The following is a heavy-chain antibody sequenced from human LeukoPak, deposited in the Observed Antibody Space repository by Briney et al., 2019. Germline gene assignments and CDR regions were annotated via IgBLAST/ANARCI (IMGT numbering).Heavy chain of an antibody. CDR2: IYPGDSDT. J-gene: IGHJ3*02. Sequence: GESLKISCKGSGYSFTSYWIGWVRQMPGKGLEWMGIIYPGDSDTRYSPSLQGQVTISADKSISTAYLQWSSLKASDTAMYYCARQTVGAHDAFDIWGQGTMVTVSS. V-gene: IGHV5-51*01. CDR1: GYSFTSYW. D-gene: IGHD1-26*01. CDR3: ARQTVGAHDAFDI.